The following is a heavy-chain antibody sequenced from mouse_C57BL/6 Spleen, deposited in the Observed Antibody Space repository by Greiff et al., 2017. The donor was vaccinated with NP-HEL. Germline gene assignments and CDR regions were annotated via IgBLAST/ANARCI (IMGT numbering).Heavy chain of an antibody. CDR3: ARGNEPFITTVVGAMDY. V-gene: IGHV1-55*01. Sequence: QVQLQQPGAELVKPGASVKMSCKASGYTFTSYWITWVKQRPGQGLEWIGDIYPGSGSPNYNEKFKSTATLTVDTSSSTAYMQLSSLTSEDSAVYYCARGNEPFITTVVGAMDYWGQGTSVTVSS. D-gene: IGHD1-1*01. CDR1: GYTFTSYW. CDR2: IYPGSGSP. J-gene: IGHJ4*01.